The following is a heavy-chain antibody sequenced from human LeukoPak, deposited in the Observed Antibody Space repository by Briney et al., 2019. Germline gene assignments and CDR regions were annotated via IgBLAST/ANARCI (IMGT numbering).Heavy chain of an antibody. D-gene: IGHD4-17*01. Sequence: GGSLRLSCAASGFTFTDAWMNWVRQAPGKGLEWVGRIKSKTDGGTTDYAAPVKGRFTISRDDSKNTLYLQMNSLKTEDTAVYYCTTGPNYGDYPEADAFDIWGQGTMVTVSS. CDR3: TTGPNYGDYPEADAFDI. V-gene: IGHV3-15*01. CDR1: GFTFTDAW. J-gene: IGHJ3*02. CDR2: IKSKTDGGTT.